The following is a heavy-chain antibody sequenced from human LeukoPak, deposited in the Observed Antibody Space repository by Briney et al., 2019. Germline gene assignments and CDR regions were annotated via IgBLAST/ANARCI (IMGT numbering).Heavy chain of an antibody. D-gene: IGHD3-10*01. CDR1: GYTFTTYY. Sequence: GASVKVSCKASGYTFTTYYMHWVRQAPGQGLEWMGWINPNSGGTNYALKFQGRVTMTRDTSISTADMELSSLRSDDTAVYYCARDSDSGGRGVLRYWGQGDLVTVSS. J-gene: IGHJ4*02. CDR2: INPNSGGT. CDR3: ARDSDSGGRGVLRY. V-gene: IGHV1-2*02.